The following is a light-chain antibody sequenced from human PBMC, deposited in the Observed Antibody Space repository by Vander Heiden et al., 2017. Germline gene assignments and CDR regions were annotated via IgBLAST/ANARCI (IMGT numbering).Light chain of an antibody. Sequence: QSVLAQPPSASGAPGQRVTRSCSGSSSNIGSNYVYGYQQLPGTAPKLLIYRNSQRPSGVPDRFSGSKSGTSASLAISGLRSEDEADYYCAAWDDSLSGPVFGGGTKLTVL. V-gene: IGLV1-47*01. CDR2: RNS. CDR3: AAWDDSLSGPV. J-gene: IGLJ3*02. CDR1: SSNIGSNY.